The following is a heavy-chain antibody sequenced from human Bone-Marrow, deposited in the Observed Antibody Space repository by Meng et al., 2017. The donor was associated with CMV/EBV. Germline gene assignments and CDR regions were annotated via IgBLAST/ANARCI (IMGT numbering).Heavy chain of an antibody. CDR2: IYYSGST. J-gene: IGHJ5*02. CDR1: GGSISSYY. CDR3: ARNPYYYGSGISGWFDP. Sequence: SETLSLTCTVSGGSISSYYWSWIRQPPGKGLEWIGYIYYSGSTNYNPSLKSRVTISVDTSKNQFSLKLSSVTAADTAVYYCARNPYYYGSGISGWFDPWGQGTLVTVSS. V-gene: IGHV4-59*01. D-gene: IGHD3-10*01.